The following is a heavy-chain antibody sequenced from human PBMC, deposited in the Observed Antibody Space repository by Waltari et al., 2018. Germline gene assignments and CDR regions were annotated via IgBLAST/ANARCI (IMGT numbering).Heavy chain of an antibody. CDR1: GYSCTNYW. CDR3: ARSYAIESAPFDY. D-gene: IGHD2-2*01. CDR2: LYPGDSDT. V-gene: IGHV5-51*01. Sequence: EVQLVQSGAEVKKPGESLKISCKGSGYSCTNYWFGWVRQMPGKGLEWMGVLYPGDSDTRYRPSFQGQVTISADKSISTAYLQWSSLKASDTAMYYCARSYAIESAPFDYWGQGALLTVSS. J-gene: IGHJ4*02.